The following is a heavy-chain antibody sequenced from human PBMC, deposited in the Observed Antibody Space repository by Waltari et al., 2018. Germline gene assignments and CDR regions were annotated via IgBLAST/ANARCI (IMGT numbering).Heavy chain of an antibody. J-gene: IGHJ4*02. D-gene: IGHD4-17*01. CDR1: GFTFSSYA. V-gene: IGHV3-23*04. CDR3: TKDKGRLSGDYIRGFDY. CDR2: ISHSGGGT. Sequence: EVQVVESGGGLLQPGGSLRLSCAASGFTFSSYAMNWVRQAPGKGLEWVSGISHSGGGTYYAGSVKGRFTISRDNSKNTLYLQMNSLRAEDTALYYCTKDKGRLSGDYIRGFDYWGQGALVTVSS.